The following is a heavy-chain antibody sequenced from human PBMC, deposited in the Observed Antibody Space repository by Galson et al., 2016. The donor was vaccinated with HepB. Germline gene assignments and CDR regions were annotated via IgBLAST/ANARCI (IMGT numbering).Heavy chain of an antibody. Sequence: ETLSLTCTVSGASVSNGDYYWNWIRQPPGKGLEWIGYSYNSGSTNYNPSLKSRVTILVDTAKNQFSLRLNSVTAADTAVYYCVKGAAGTGAFWGQGTLVTVSS. J-gene: IGHJ4*02. CDR3: VKGAAGTGAF. D-gene: IGHD3-10*01. CDR2: SYNSGST. CDR1: GASVSNGDYY. V-gene: IGHV4-61*08.